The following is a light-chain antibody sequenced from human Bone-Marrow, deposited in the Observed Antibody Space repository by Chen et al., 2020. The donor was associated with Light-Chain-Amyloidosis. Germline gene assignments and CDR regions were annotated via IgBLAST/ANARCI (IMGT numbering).Light chain of an antibody. J-gene: IGLJ2*01. CDR1: DLPKKY. CDR3: QSADSSVTYEVI. V-gene: IGLV3-25*03. CDR2: RDT. Sequence: SYELTQPPSVSVSPGKTSRITCSGDDLPKKYDYWYQQKPGQAHVLVIHRDTAKPSGISERFSDSRSGTTAPLTISGVQSEYAADYNCQSADSSVTYEVIFGGGTKLTFL.